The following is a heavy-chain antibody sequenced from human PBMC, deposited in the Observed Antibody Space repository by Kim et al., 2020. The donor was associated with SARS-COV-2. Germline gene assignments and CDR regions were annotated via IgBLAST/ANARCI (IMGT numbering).Heavy chain of an antibody. D-gene: IGHD5-12*01. V-gene: IGHV3-7*01. J-gene: IGHJ4*02. CDR3: AARDTVQVAGGI. Sequence: YVDAVKDRFTMSRDNAKNSLYLQMSRLRTEETAIYYCAARDTVQVAGGIWGQGTLVTVSS.